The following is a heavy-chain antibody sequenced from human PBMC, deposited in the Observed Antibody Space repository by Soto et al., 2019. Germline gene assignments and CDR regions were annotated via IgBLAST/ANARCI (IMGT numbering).Heavy chain of an antibody. CDR3: AKVTFSGDYYYSYGMDV. J-gene: IGHJ6*02. Sequence: QEKLVESGGGVVQPGRSLRLSCAASGFTFSAYGMHWVRQAPGKGLEWVTVISYDGSSKYYADSVKGRFIVSRDNSKNTLYLQMNSPRPEDTAVYYCAKVTFSGDYYYSYGMDVWGQGTTVTVSS. CDR1: GFTFSAYG. D-gene: IGHD1-26*01. CDR2: ISYDGSSK. V-gene: IGHV3-30*18.